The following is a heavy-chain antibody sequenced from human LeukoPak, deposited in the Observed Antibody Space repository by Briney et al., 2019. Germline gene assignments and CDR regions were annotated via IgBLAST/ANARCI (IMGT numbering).Heavy chain of an antibody. V-gene: IGHV3-7*01. CDR1: GFTFSSYW. Sequence: GGSLRLSCAASGFTFSSYWMSWVRQAPGKGLEWVANIKEDGSEKYYVDSVKGRFIVSRDNAKNSLYLQMNSLRAEDTAVYYCARHWDRDDPTFDYWGQGTLVTVSS. CDR3: ARHWDRDDPTFDY. D-gene: IGHD1-1*01. CDR2: IKEDGSEK. J-gene: IGHJ4*02.